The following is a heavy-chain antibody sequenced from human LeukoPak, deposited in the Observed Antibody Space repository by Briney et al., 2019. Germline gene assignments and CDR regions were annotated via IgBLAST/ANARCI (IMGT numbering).Heavy chain of an antibody. V-gene: IGHV3-21*01. J-gene: IGHJ4*02. D-gene: IGHD1-26*01. CDR2: ISTSSSYI. CDR3: ARGYLGATLFSSIDY. Sequence: GGSLRLSCAASGFTFSSYSMNWVRQAPGKGLEWVSSISTSSSYITYADSVKGRFTISRDNPRNSLYPQMNSPRAEDTAVYYCARGYLGATLFSSIDYWGQGTLVTVSS. CDR1: GFTFSSYS.